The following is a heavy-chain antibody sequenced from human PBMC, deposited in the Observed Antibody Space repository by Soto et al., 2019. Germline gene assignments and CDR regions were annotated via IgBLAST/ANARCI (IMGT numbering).Heavy chain of an antibody. V-gene: IGHV3-30*04. Sequence: EHLVESGGGVVQPGTSLRLSCAASGFTFSSCSMHWVRQAPGKGLEWVAVIPYDGKNSYYADSVRGRFTISRDNSKNTLYLQMNSLRPDDTAVYYCARGDIVVVGAGTPSEYHYGMDVWGQGTTVTVSS. D-gene: IGHD2-15*01. J-gene: IGHJ6*02. CDR1: GFTFSSCS. CDR2: IPYDGKNS. CDR3: ARGDIVVVGAGTPSEYHYGMDV.